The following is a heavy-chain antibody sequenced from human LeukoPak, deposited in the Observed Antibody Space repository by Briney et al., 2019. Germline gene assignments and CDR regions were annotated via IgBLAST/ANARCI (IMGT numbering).Heavy chain of an antibody. CDR2: ISAYNGNT. Sequence: ASVKVSCKASGYTFTSYGISWVRQAPGQRLEWMGWISAYNGNTNYAQKLQGRVTMTTDTSTSTAYMELRSLRSDDTAVYYCARVRSGQLVYYFDYWGQGTLVTVSS. J-gene: IGHJ4*02. D-gene: IGHD6-6*01. CDR1: GYTFTSYG. V-gene: IGHV1-18*01. CDR3: ARVRSGQLVYYFDY.